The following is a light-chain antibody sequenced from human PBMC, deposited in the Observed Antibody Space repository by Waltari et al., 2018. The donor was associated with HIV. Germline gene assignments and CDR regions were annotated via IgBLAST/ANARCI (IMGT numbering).Light chain of an antibody. CDR1: ENIRNN. Sequence: EVVMTQSPGTLSVSPGERATLSCRSSENIRNNLAWYQQKPGQAPRLLFYDASARATGVPARFSGSGSGTEFTLTISCLQSEDFAIYYCQQYSRWPPTWTFGQGTKVDVK. CDR2: DAS. CDR3: QQYSRWPPTWT. J-gene: IGKJ1*01. V-gene: IGKV3-15*01.